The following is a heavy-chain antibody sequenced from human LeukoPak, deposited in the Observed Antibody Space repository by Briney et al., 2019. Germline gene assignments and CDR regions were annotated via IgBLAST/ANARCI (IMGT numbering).Heavy chain of an antibody. J-gene: IGHJ1*01. D-gene: IGHD3-10*01. Sequence: ASVRVSCKASGYTFTGYNMYWVRQAPGQGLEWMGWIVPNSGGTRYAQKFQGRVTMTRDTSISTAYMELSSLTSDDTAVYYCARDRGSGSYYGYWGEGTVVSVSS. CDR2: IVPNSGGT. CDR1: GYTFTGYN. CDR3: ARDRGSGSYYGY. V-gene: IGHV1-2*02.